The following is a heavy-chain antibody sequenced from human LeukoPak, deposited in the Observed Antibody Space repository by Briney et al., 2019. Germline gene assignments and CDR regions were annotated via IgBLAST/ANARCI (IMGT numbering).Heavy chain of an antibody. D-gene: IGHD3-16*01. CDR1: GGSISSYY. CDR2: IYYSGST. J-gene: IGHJ4*02. Sequence: PSETLSLTCTVSGGSISSYYCNWIRQPPGKGLEWIGSIYYSGSTYYNPSLKSRVTISVDTSKNQFSLKLSSVTAADTAVYYCARLGGSYGFDYWGQGTLVTVSS. V-gene: IGHV4-39*01. CDR3: ARLGGSYGFDY.